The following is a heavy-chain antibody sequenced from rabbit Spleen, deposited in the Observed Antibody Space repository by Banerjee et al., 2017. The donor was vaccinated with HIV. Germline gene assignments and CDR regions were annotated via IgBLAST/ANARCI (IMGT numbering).Heavy chain of an antibody. CDR1: GFSFGDRDV. Sequence: QSLEESGGGLVQPEGSLTLTCTASGFSFGDRDVMCWVRQAPGKGLEWIACINVATGKPVYATWAKGRFTISRTSSTTVTLRMTSLTAADTATYFCARDAGSGDYIDVYFDLWGQGTLVTVS. CDR3: ARDAGSGDYIDVYFDL. V-gene: IGHV1S40*01. CDR2: INVATGKP. D-gene: IGHD8-1*01. J-gene: IGHJ4*01.